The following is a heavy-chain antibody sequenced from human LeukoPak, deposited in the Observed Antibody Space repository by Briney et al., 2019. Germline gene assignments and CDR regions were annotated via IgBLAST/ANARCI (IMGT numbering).Heavy chain of an antibody. CDR1: GGSISSYY. J-gene: IGHJ3*02. Sequence: SETLSLTCTVSGGSISSYYWSWIRQPPGRGLEWIGYIYYSGSTNYNPSLKSRVTISVDTSKNQFSLKLSSVTAADTAVYYCAKRNYSSSWSLAAFDIWGQGTMVTVSS. V-gene: IGHV4-59*08. CDR3: AKRNYSSSWSLAAFDI. D-gene: IGHD6-13*01. CDR2: IYYSGST.